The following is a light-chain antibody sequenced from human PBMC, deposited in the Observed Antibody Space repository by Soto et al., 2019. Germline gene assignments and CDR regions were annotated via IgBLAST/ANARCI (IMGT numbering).Light chain of an antibody. CDR3: QQSYSTPFT. CDR2: AAS. J-gene: IGKJ3*01. V-gene: IGKV1-39*01. Sequence: DIQMTPSPSSLSASVGDRVTITCRASQSISSYLNWYQQKPGKAPKLLIYAASSLQSGVPSRFSGRGSGTDFPLTISSLQPEDFATYYCQQSYSTPFTFGPGTKVDIK. CDR1: QSISSY.